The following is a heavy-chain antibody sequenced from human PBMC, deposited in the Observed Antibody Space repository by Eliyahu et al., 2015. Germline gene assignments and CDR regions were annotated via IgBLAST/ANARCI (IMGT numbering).Heavy chain of an antibody. CDR3: AKGGSSLYYYYYGMDV. D-gene: IGHD1-26*01. CDR2: ISGSGGST. CDR1: GFPFGXXA. V-gene: IGHV3-23*01. J-gene: IGHJ6*04. Sequence: EVQLLEPGGGLVQPGGSLXLSCAASGFPFGXXAXSWVRQAPGXGLEWVSAISGSGGSTYYADSVKGRFTISRDNSKNTLYLQMNSLRAEDTAVYYCAKGGSSLYYYYYGMDVWGKGTTVTVSS.